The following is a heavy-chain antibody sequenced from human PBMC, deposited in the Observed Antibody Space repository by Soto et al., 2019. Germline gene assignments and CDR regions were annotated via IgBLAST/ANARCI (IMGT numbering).Heavy chain of an antibody. CDR1: GGSISSGGYY. J-gene: IGHJ6*03. CDR3: ARGGYGSGSYYIHMDV. V-gene: IGHV4-31*03. D-gene: IGHD3-10*01. Sequence: QVQLQESGPGLVKPSQTLSLTCTVSGGSISSGGYYWSWIRQHPGKGLEWIGYIYYSGSTSYNPSLKSRVTISVDTSKNQFSLKLSSGTAADTAVYYCARGGYGSGSYYIHMDVWGKGPTVTVSS. CDR2: IYYSGST.